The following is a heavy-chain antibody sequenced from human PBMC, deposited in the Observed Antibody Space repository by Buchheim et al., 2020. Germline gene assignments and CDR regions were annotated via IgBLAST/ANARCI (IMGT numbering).Heavy chain of an antibody. CDR1: GYTFTSYD. CDR3: ARPGGARYFDWLVPYYYGMDV. J-gene: IGHJ6*02. Sequence: QVQLVQSGAEVKKPGASVKVSCKASGYTFTSYDINWVRQATGQGLEWMGWMNPKSGNTGYAQKFQGRVTMTRKTSISTAYMELSSLRSEDTAVYYCARPGGARYFDWLVPYYYGMDVWGQGTT. CDR2: MNPKSGNT. D-gene: IGHD3-9*01. V-gene: IGHV1-8*01.